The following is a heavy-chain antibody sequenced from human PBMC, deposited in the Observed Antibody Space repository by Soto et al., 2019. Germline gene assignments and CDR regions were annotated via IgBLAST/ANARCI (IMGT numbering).Heavy chain of an antibody. CDR1: GYTFVSYD. D-gene: IGHD3-10*01. Sequence: ASVKVSCKASGYTFVSYDISWVRQAPGQGLEWMGWINTYNGNTNHAQKIQGRVTMTTDTSTSTAYMGLRSLRSDDTAVYYCARGVGSGTYYNQYNWFDPWGQGTLVTVSS. V-gene: IGHV1-18*01. CDR3: ARGVGSGTYYNQYNWFDP. J-gene: IGHJ5*02. CDR2: INTYNGNT.